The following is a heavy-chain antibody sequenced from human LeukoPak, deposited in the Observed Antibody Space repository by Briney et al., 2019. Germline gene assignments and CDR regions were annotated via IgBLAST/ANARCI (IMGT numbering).Heavy chain of an antibody. D-gene: IGHD2-21*01. V-gene: IGHV1-69*06. J-gene: IGHJ2*01. CDR1: GGTFSSYA. Sequence: SVKVSCKASGGTFSSYAISWVRQAPGQGLEWMGGIIPIFGTANYAQKFQGRVTITADKSTSTAYMELSSLRSEDTAVYYCARENIVVANQPYFNLGGRGPLVIVSS. CDR2: IIPIFGTA. CDR3: ARENIVVANQPYFNL.